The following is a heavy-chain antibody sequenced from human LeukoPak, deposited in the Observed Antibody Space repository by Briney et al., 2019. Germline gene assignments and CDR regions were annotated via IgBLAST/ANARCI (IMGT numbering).Heavy chain of an antibody. D-gene: IGHD3-16*01. Sequence: ASVKVSCKASGYTFTSYTMNWVRQAPGQGLEWMGWISAYNGKTNFVQKFQGRITMTTDTSTSTAYMELRSLRSDDTAVYYCARDGVWGNSFTDYWGQGTLVTVSS. J-gene: IGHJ4*02. CDR3: ARDGVWGNSFTDY. CDR2: ISAYNGKT. V-gene: IGHV1-18*01. CDR1: GYTFTSYT.